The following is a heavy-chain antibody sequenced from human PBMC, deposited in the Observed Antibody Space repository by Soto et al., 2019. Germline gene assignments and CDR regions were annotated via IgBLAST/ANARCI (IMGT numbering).Heavy chain of an antibody. Sequence: GGSLRLSCAASGLTFSNYGMHWVRQAPGKGLEWVAVISYDGSNKYYADSVKGRFTISRDNSKNTLYLQMNRLRAEDTAVYYCAKAPNFDWLSHFDYWGQGTLVTVSS. V-gene: IGHV3-30*18. CDR1: GLTFSNYG. CDR3: AKAPNFDWLSHFDY. J-gene: IGHJ4*02. CDR2: ISYDGSNK. D-gene: IGHD3-9*01.